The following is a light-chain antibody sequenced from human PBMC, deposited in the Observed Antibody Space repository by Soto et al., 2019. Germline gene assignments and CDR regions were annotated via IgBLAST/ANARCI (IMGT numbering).Light chain of an antibody. Sequence: EIVMTQSPDTLSVSVGDRATLSCRASQSVSSNLAWYQQKPGQAPRLLIHGASTRATGIPARFRGSGSGTEFTLTISSLQSEDFGVYYCQQYNDWLPITCGQGTRLEMK. V-gene: IGKV3-15*01. CDR2: GAS. CDR3: QQYNDWLPIT. J-gene: IGKJ5*01. CDR1: QSVSSN.